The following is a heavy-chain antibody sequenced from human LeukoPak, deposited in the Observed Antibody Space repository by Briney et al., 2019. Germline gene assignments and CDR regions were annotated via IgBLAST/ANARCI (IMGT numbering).Heavy chain of an antibody. V-gene: IGHV4-30-4*01. J-gene: IGHJ4*01. D-gene: IGHD1-1*01. CDR3: GRTENGGNSGFDY. Sequence: PSETLSLTCTVSGVSISSGDFYWSWLRQPPGKGLEWIGYIYYSGSTYYNPSLKSRVTISLDTSQNQFSLRLSSVTAADTAIYFCGRTENGGNSGFDYWGHGALVTVSS. CDR2: IYYSGST. CDR1: GVSISSGDFY.